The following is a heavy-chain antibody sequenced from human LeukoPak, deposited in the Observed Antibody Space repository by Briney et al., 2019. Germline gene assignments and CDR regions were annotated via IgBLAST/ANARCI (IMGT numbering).Heavy chain of an antibody. CDR2: INHSGST. Sequence: KPSETLSLTCAVYGGSFSGYYWSWIRQPPGKGLEWIGEINHSGSTNYNPSLKSRVTISVDTSKNQFSLKLSSVTAADTAVYYCARGREYCSSTSCQHNWFDPWGQGTLVTVSS. V-gene: IGHV4-34*01. J-gene: IGHJ5*02. D-gene: IGHD2-2*01. CDR3: ARGREYCSSTSCQHNWFDP. CDR1: GGSFSGYY.